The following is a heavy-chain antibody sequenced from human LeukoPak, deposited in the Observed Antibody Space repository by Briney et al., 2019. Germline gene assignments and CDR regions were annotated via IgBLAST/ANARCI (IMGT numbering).Heavy chain of an antibody. J-gene: IGHJ4*02. D-gene: IGHD3-22*01. V-gene: IGHV4-59*01. CDR2: IYYSGST. CDR1: GGSISSYY. Sequence: SETLSLTCTVSGGSISSYYWSWIRQPPGKGLEWIGYIYYSGSTNYNPSLKSRVTISVDTSKNRFSLKLSSVTAADTAVYYCARASDDSSGSSLDYWGQGTLVTVSS. CDR3: ARASDDSSGSSLDY.